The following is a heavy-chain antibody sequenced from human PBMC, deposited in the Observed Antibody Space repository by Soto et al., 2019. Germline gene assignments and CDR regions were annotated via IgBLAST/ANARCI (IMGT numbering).Heavy chain of an antibody. CDR3: ATGGVIIKADY. D-gene: IGHD3-10*01. CDR1: GFTFSSYW. CDR2: IKQDGSEK. V-gene: IGHV3-7*01. Sequence: GGSLRLSCAASGFTFSSYWMSWVRQAPGKGLEWVANIKQDGSEKYYVDSVKGRFTISRDNAKNSLYLQMNSLRAEDTAVYYCATGGVIIKADYWGQGTLVTVSS. J-gene: IGHJ4*02.